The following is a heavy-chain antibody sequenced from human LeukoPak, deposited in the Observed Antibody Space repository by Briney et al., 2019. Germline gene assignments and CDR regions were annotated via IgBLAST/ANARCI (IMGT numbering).Heavy chain of an antibody. V-gene: IGHV3-9*01. Sequence: PGGSLRLSCAASGFTFDDYAMHWVRQAPGKGLEWVSGISWNSDSIGYADSVKGRFTISRDNAKNSLYLQMNSLRAEDTALYYCAMDGDATGYWGQGTLVTVSS. CDR1: GFTFDDYA. J-gene: IGHJ4*02. CDR3: AMDGDATGY. CDR2: ISWNSDSI. D-gene: IGHD4-17*01.